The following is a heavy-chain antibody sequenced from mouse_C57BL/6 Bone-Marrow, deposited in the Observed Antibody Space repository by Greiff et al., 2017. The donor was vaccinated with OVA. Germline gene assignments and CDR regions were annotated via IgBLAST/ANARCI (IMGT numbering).Heavy chain of an antibody. J-gene: IGHJ2*01. V-gene: IGHV1-81*01. Sequence: VQLMESGAELARPGASVQLSCQASGYPFTSSGISWVKPRNGQGLEWVGEIYPRSGNTYYNEKFKGKATLTADKSSSTAYMELRSLTSEDSAVYFCASYGYYLFDYWGQGTTLTVSS. D-gene: IGHD2-3*01. CDR2: IYPRSGNT. CDR3: ASYGYYLFDY. CDR1: GYPFTSSG.